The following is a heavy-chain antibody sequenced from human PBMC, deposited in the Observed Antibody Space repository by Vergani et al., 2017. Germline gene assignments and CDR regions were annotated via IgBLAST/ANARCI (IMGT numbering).Heavy chain of an antibody. D-gene: IGHD3-3*01. CDR2: IPYDGSNQ. CDR3: AKTQRLLEWADF. Sequence: QVQLVESGGGVVQPGRSLRLSCAASGFSFSSYGMFWVRQAPGKGLEWVAAIPYDGSNQYYADSVKGRFTISRDNSKNTLYLQMNSLRAEDTAVYYCAKTQRLLEWADFWGQGTLVTVSS. V-gene: IGHV3-30*18. J-gene: IGHJ4*02. CDR1: GFSFSSYG.